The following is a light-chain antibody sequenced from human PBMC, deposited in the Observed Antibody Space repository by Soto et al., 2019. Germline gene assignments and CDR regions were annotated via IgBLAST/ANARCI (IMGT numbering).Light chain of an antibody. V-gene: IGLV2-11*01. CDR3: CSYAGSDTYV. CDR1: SSDVGGYNF. J-gene: IGLJ1*01. Sequence: QSALTQPRSVSGSPGQSVTISCTGTSSDVGGYNFVSWYQHPPGKAPKLMLYDVTNRPSGVPDRFSGSKSDNTASLTISGLQAEDEADYYCCSYAGSDTYVFGTGTKLTGL. CDR2: DVT.